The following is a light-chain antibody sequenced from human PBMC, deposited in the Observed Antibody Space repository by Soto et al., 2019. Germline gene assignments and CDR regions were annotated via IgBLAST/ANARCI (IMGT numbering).Light chain of an antibody. J-gene: IGKJ1*01. CDR1: QSVSSDY. Sequence: EIVLTQSPNTLSLSPGERATLSCRASQSVSSDYLVWYQQKPGQAPRLLIYGASSRATGIPDRFSGSGSGTDFSLTISRLEPEDFAVYYCHQYDTSPRTFGQGTKVDIK. CDR3: HQYDTSPRT. V-gene: IGKV3-20*01. CDR2: GAS.